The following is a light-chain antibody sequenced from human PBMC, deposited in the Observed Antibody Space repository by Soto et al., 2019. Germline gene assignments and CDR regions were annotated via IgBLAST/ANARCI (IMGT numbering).Light chain of an antibody. J-gene: IGLJ2*01. CDR3: GTWDSSLNAGK. CDR2: DNN. CDR1: SSNIGRNS. Sequence: QSVLTQPPSVSAAPGQKVTISCSGGSSNIGRNSVSWYQQLPGTAPKLLIYDNNRRPSGTPDRFSGSKSGTSATLVITGLQTGDEADYYCGTWDSSLNAGKFGGGTKVTVL. V-gene: IGLV1-51*01.